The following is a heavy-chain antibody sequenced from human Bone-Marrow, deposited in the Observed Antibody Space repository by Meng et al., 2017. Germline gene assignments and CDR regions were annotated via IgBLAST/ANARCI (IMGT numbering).Heavy chain of an antibody. D-gene: IGHD3-22*01. J-gene: IGHJ1*01. Sequence: SETLSLTCTVSGGSISSSSYYWSWIRQPPGKGLEWIGSIYYSGSTYYNPSLKSRVTISVDTSKNQFSLKLSSVTAADTAVYYCARDEGYYYDSSGYYSEYFQHWGQDTLVTVSS. V-gene: IGHV4-39*07. CDR3: ARDEGYYYDSSGYYSEYFQH. CDR2: IYYSGST. CDR1: GGSISSSSYY.